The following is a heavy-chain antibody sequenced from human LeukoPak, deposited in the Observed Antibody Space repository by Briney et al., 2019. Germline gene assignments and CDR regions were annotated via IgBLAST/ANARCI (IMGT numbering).Heavy chain of an antibody. D-gene: IGHD2-2*01. V-gene: IGHV1-8*01. Sequence: ASVKVSCKASGYTFTSYDINWVRQATGQGLEWMGWMNPNSGNTGYAQKFQGRVTMTRNTSISTAYMELSSLRSEDTAVYYCARVSHRYCSSTSCYYGMGYWGQGTLVTVSS. CDR2: MNPNSGNT. CDR1: GYTFTSYD. J-gene: IGHJ4*02. CDR3: ARVSHRYCSSTSCYYGMGY.